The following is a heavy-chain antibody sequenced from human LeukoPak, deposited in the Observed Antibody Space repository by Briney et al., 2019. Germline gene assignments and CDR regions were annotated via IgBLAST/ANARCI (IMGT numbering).Heavy chain of an antibody. CDR3: ARDFPLAYCGGDC. CDR2: ISSSSSYI. Sequence: PGGSQRLSCAASGFTFSSYSMNWVRQAPGKGLEWVSSISSSSSYIYYADSVEGRFTISRDNAKNSLYLQMNSLRAEDTAVYYCARDFPLAYCGGDCYGQGTLVTVSS. V-gene: IGHV3-21*01. J-gene: IGHJ4*02. CDR1: GFTFSSYS. D-gene: IGHD2-21*01.